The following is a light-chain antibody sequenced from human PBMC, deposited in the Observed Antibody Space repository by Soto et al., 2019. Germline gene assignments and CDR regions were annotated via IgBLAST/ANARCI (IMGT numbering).Light chain of an antibody. CDR2: AAS. Sequence: IQLTQSPSFLSSSFGDRVTISCRASQGISSYLNWYQQKPGKAPKVLIYAASSLQSGVPSRFSGSGSGTDFTLTISGLKTEDFATYDCLQDYDYPWTFGQGTKVDIK. CDR3: LQDYDYPWT. J-gene: IGKJ1*01. CDR1: QGISSY. V-gene: IGKV1-6*02.